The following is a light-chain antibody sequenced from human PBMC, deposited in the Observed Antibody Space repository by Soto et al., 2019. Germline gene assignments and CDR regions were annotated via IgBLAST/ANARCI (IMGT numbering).Light chain of an antibody. V-gene: IGKV3-20*01. CDR3: QQYGDSPRT. J-gene: IGKJ1*01. CDR1: QSLTSTY. CDR2: DAS. Sequence: EIILTQSPDTLSLSPGERATLSCRASQSLTSTYLAWYQQKPGQAPRLVIYDASSRATGIPDRFSGSGSGTDFTLTISRLEPEDFAVYYCQQYGDSPRTFGQGTKVDIK.